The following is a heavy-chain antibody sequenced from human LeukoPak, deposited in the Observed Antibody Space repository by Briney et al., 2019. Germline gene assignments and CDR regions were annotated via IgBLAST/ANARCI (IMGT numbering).Heavy chain of an antibody. CDR1: GFTFSSYS. D-gene: IGHD6-19*01. CDR2: ISSSSSYI. Sequence: PGGSLRPSCAASGFTFSSYSMNWVRQAPGKGLEWVSSISSSSSYIYYADSVKGRFTISRDNAKNSLYLQMNSLRAEDTAVYYCASIAVAGTLLDYWGQGTLVTVSS. CDR3: ASIAVAGTLLDY. J-gene: IGHJ4*02. V-gene: IGHV3-21*01.